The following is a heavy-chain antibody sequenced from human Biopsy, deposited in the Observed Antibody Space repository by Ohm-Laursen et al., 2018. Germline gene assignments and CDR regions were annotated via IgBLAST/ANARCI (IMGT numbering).Heavy chain of an antibody. CDR3: ARGLGGYDYWYFDL. D-gene: IGHD5-12*01. CDR1: GGMFNSYT. J-gene: IGHJ2*01. Sequence: SVKVSCKASGGMFNSYTINWRRQAPGQGLQWLGGIMSLYNTTNYAQKFWDRITVTADKSTNTVYMTLSSLTSEDTAVYFCARGLGGYDYWYFDLWGRGTLVIVSS. CDR2: IMSLYNTT. V-gene: IGHV1-69*06.